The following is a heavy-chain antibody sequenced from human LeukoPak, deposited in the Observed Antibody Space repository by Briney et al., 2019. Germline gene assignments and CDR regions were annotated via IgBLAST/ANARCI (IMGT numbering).Heavy chain of an antibody. CDR2: INPNSGGT. J-gene: IGHJ3*02. CDR3: ARVPGIVGATDAFDI. V-gene: IGHV1-2*02. CDR1: GYTFTGYY. D-gene: IGHD1-26*01. Sequence: ASVKVSCKASGYTFTGYYMHWVRQAPGQGLEWMGWINPNSGGTNYAQKFQGRVTMTRDTSISTAYMELRSLRSDDTAVYYCARVPGIVGATDAFDIWGQGTMVTVSS.